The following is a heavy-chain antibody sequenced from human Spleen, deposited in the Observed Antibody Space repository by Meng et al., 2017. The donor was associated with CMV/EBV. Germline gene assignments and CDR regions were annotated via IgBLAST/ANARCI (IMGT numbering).Heavy chain of an antibody. V-gene: IGHV1-18*01. J-gene: IGHJ6*02. CDR2: ISAYNGNT. CDR3: ARDLRPYQLLIRYYYGMDV. CDR1: GYTFTKYG. D-gene: IGHD2-2*01. Sequence: ASVKVSCKASGYTFTKYGISWVRQAPGQGLEWMGWISAYNGNTNYAQKLQGRVTMTTDTSTSTAYMELRSLRSEDTAVYYCARDLRPYQLLIRYYYGMDVWGQGTTVTVSS.